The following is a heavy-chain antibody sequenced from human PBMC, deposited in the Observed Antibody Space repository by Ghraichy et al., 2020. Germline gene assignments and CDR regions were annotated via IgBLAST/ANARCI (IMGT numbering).Heavy chain of an antibody. CDR1: GGTFSSYA. Sequence: SVKVSCKASGGTFSSYAISWVRQAPGQGLEWMGGIIPIFGTANYAQKFQGRVTITADESTSTAYMELSSLRSEDTAVYYCARDFHRARDGYNWFYFQHWGQGTLVTVSS. V-gene: IGHV1-69*13. D-gene: IGHD5-24*01. J-gene: IGHJ1*01. CDR2: IIPIFGTA. CDR3: ARDFHRARDGYNWFYFQH.